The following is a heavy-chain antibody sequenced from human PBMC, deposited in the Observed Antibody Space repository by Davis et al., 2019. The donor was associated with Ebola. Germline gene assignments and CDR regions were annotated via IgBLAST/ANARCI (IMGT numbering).Heavy chain of an antibody. CDR3: ARDKRGSGRDQHAFDI. CDR1: GFTFSSYA. J-gene: IGHJ3*02. Sequence: PGGSLRLSCAASGFTFSSYAMHWVRQAPGKGLEWVAVISYDGSNKYYADSVKGRFTISRDNSKNTLYLQMNSLRAEDTAVYYCARDKRGSGRDQHAFDIWGQGTMVTVSS. D-gene: IGHD5-24*01. V-gene: IGHV3-30-3*01. CDR2: ISYDGSNK.